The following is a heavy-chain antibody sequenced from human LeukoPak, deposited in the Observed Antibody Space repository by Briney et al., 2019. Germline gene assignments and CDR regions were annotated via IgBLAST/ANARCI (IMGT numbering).Heavy chain of an antibody. Sequence: SETLSLTCTVSGGSISSYYWSWIRQPPGKGLEWIGYIYYSGSTNYNPSLKRRVTISVDTSKNQFSLKLSSVTAADTAVYYCAREEYSSGWLFDYWGQETLVTVSS. V-gene: IGHV4-59*12. CDR1: GGSISSYY. CDR3: AREEYSSGWLFDY. D-gene: IGHD6-19*01. J-gene: IGHJ4*02. CDR2: IYYSGST.